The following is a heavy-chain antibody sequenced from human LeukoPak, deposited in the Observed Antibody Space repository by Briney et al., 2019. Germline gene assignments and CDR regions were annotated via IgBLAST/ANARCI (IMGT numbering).Heavy chain of an antibody. D-gene: IGHD4-23*01. CDR3: VRGGLRWHFDY. Sequence: PGGSLRLSCAASGFTFSDYYMSWIRLAPGKGLEWVSVIYSGGSTYYADSVKGRFTISRDNSKNTLYLQMNSLRAEDTAVYYCVRGGLRWHFDYWGQGTLVTVSS. V-gene: IGHV3-53*01. J-gene: IGHJ4*02. CDR2: IYSGGST. CDR1: GFTFSDYY.